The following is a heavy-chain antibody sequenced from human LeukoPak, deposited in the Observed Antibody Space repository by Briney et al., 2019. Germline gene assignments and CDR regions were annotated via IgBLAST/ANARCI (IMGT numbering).Heavy chain of an antibody. D-gene: IGHD4-23*01. CDR2: INHSGST. CDR1: GGSFSGYY. Sequence: SETLSLTCAVSGGSFSGYYWSWIRQPPGKGLEWIGEINHSGSTNYNPSLKSRVTISVDTSKNQFSLKLSSVTAADTAVYYCARQACGNSLVTYYYYMDVWGKGTTVTVSS. CDR3: ARQACGNSLVTYYYYMDV. J-gene: IGHJ6*03. V-gene: IGHV4-34*01.